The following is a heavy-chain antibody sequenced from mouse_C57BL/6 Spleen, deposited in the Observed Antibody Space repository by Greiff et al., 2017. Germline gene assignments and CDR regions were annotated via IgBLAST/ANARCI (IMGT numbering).Heavy chain of an antibody. D-gene: IGHD2-3*01. Sequence: QVQLQQPGAELVKPGASVKLSCKASGYTFTSYWMHWVKQRPGRGLEWIGRIDPNSGGTKYNEKFKSKATMTVDKPSSTAYMQLSSLTSEDYAVYYWGRSGADGYYEAWVAYWGQGTLVTVSA. CDR3: GRSGADGYYEAWVAY. CDR1: GYTFTSYW. J-gene: IGHJ3*01. V-gene: IGHV1-72*01. CDR2: IDPNSGGT.